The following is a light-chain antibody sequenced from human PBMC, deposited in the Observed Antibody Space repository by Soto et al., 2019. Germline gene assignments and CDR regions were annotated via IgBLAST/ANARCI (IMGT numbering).Light chain of an antibody. CDR1: SSDVGGYNY. CDR3: SSYTSSSSYV. Sequence: QSALTQPASVSGSPGQSITISCTGTSSDVGGYNYVSWYQQHPDKAPKLMIYEVSNRPSGVSNRFSGSKSGNTASLTISGLQAEDEADYYCSSYTSSSSYVFGTGTRSPP. J-gene: IGLJ1*01. CDR2: EVS. V-gene: IGLV2-14*01.